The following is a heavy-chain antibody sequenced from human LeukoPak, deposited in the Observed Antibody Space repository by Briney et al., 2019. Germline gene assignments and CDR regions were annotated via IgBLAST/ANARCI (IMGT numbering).Heavy chain of an antibody. Sequence: SETLSLTCTVSGGSISSYYCSWIRQPPGKGLEWIGYIYYSGSTNYNPSLKSRVTISVDTSKNQFSLKLSSVTAADTAVYYCARDDSSSFDLWGRGTLVTVSS. CDR1: GGSISSYY. J-gene: IGHJ2*01. D-gene: IGHD6-13*01. CDR2: IYYSGST. V-gene: IGHV4-59*01. CDR3: ARDDSSSFDL.